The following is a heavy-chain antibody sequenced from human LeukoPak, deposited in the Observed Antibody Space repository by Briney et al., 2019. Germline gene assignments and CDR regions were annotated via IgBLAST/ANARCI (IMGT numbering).Heavy chain of an antibody. Sequence: GGSLRLSCAASGFTSSNYAMNWVRQAPGKGLEWISYITNSGSDIEYADSVKGRFTISWDNAKKSLYLEMNTLRAEDTAIYYCACPYRSRFDYWGQGTLVTVSS. J-gene: IGHJ4*02. CDR1: GFTSSNYA. D-gene: IGHD6-13*01. CDR3: ACPYRSRFDY. CDR2: ITNSGSDI. V-gene: IGHV3-21*05.